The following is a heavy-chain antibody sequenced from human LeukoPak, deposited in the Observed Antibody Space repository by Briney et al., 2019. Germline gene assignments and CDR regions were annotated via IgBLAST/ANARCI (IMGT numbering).Heavy chain of an antibody. CDR1: GFTFSSYS. CDR2: ISSSSSTI. V-gene: IGHV3-48*01. Sequence: SGGSLRLSCAASGFTFSSYSMNWVRQAPGKGLEWVSYISSSSSTIYYADSAKGRFTISRDNAKNSLYLQMNSLRAEDTAVYYCARGPGYGVDYWGQGTQVTVSS. D-gene: IGHD4/OR15-4a*01. CDR3: ARGPGYGVDY. J-gene: IGHJ4*02.